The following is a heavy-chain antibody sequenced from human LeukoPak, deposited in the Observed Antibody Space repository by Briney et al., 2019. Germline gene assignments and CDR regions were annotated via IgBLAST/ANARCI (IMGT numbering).Heavy chain of an antibody. J-gene: IGHJ3*02. V-gene: IGHV3-23*01. CDR1: GFIVRSKY. D-gene: IGHD5-24*01. CDR2: MSGSSGGT. CDR3: ATTRGGYNLNAFGI. Sequence: QAGGSLRHACSADGFIVRSKYISSVRQAPGRGLEWVSLMSGSSGGTYYADCVKGRFTSSRDNSKNTLYLQMSSLRTEETAVDYCATTRGGYNLNAFGIWGQGKMVTVSS.